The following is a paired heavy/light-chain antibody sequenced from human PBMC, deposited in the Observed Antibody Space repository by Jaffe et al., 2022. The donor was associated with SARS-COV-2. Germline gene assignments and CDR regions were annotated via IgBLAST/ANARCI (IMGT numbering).Heavy chain of an antibody. Sequence: QVQLVQSGAEVKKPGSSVKVSCKASGGTFSSYAISWVRQAPGQGLEWMGGIIPIFGTANYAQKFQGRVTITADESTSTAYMELSSLRSEDTAVYYCARPQYYYDSSGYYEYYFDYWGQGTLVTVSS. V-gene: IGHV1-69*01. D-gene: IGHD3-22*01. CDR2: IIPIFGTA. J-gene: IGHJ4*02. CDR3: ARPQYYYDSSGYYEYYFDY. CDR1: GGTFSSYA.
Light chain of an antibody. CDR1: QSVSSN. CDR3: QQYNNWPPGIT. CDR2: GAS. J-gene: IGKJ5*01. V-gene: IGKV3-15*01. Sequence: EIVMTQSPATLSVSPGERATLSCRASQSVSSNLAWYQQKPGQAPRLLIYGASTRATGIPARFSGSGSGTEFTLTISSLQSEDFAVYYCQQYNNWPPGITFGQGTRLEIK.